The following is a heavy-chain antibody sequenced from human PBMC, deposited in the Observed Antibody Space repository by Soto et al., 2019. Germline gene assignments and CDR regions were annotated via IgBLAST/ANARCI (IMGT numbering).Heavy chain of an antibody. J-gene: IGHJ4*02. CDR3: AHRVLRTVFGLVTTTAIYFDF. CDR1: GFSLTTSGVG. V-gene: IGHV2-5*02. Sequence: QITLNESGPTQVKPRQTLTLTCTFSGFSLTTSGVGVGWIRQSPGKAPEWLALIYWDDDKRYSPSLKRRLTITQDTSTNLVVLTMADLDSADTATYYCAHRVLRTVFGLVTTTAIYFDFWGQGTPVAVSS. CDR2: IYWDDDK. D-gene: IGHD3-3*01.